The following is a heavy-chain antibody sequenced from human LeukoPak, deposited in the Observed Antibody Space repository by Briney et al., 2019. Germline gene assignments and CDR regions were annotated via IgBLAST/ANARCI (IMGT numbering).Heavy chain of an antibody. D-gene: IGHD4-23*01. J-gene: IGHJ5*02. CDR1: GYTFTSYY. Sequence: ASVKVSCKASGYTFTSYYMHWVRQAPGQGLEWMGIINPSGGSTSYAQKFQGRVTMTRDTSTSTVYMELSSLRSEDTAVYYCARVRGLGGNSVRIDPWGQGTLVTVSS. V-gene: IGHV1-46*01. CDR2: INPSGGST. CDR3: ARVRGLGGNSVRIDP.